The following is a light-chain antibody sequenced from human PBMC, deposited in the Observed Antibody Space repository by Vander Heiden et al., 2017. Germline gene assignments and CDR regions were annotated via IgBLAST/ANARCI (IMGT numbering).Light chain of an antibody. CDR1: QSVSSY. CDR2: DAS. V-gene: IGKV3-11*01. Sequence: EIVLTQSPATLSLSPGERATLSCRASQSVSSYLAWYQQKPGQAPRLLIYDASNRATGIPARFSGSGSGTDFTLTISSLEPEDFAVYYCQQRSNWPPLTFGAGTKVEIK. J-gene: IGKJ4*01. CDR3: QQRSNWPPLT.